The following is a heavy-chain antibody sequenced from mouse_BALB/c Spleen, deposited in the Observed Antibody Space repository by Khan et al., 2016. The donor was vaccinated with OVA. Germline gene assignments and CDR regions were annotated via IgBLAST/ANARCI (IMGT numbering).Heavy chain of an antibody. V-gene: IGHV1S132*01. CDR3: ASGYVGNYEFVY. CDR2: IFPGTGTT. CDR1: GYTFPSYW. Sequence: QVQLQQSGAELVKPGTSVKLSCKTSGYTFPSYWIQWVKQRPGQGLGWIGQIFPGTGTTYYNENFQDKATLTVDTSSNSAYMQLTSLTSEDSAVYFCASGYVGNYEFVYWGQGTLVTVSP. J-gene: IGHJ3*01. D-gene: IGHD1-1*02.